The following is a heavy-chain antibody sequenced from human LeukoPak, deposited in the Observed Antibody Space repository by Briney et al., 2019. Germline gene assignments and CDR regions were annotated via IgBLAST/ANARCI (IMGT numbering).Heavy chain of an antibody. V-gene: IGHV3-21*01. J-gene: IGHJ4*02. CDR3: ARDLFGSSGIDY. CDR2: ISSSSSYI. CDR1: GFTFSSYS. Sequence: GGSLRLSCAASGFTFSSYSMNWVRQAPGKGLEWVSSISSSSSYIYYADSVKGRFTISRDNAKNSLYLQMNSLRAEDTAVYYCARDLFGSSGIDYWGQGTLVTVSS. D-gene: IGHD6-6*01.